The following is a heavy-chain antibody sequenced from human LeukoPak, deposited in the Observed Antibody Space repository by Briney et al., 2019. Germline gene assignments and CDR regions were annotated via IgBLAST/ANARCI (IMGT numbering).Heavy chain of an antibody. D-gene: IGHD3-16*02. V-gene: IGHV1-2*02. CDR3: ARTAYEYVWGSDRPFDY. J-gene: IGHJ4*02. Sequence: ASVKVSCKASGYTFTGYYMHWVRHAPGQGLERMGWINPNSGGTNYAQKFQGRVTMTRDTSISTAYMELSRLRSDDTAVYYCARTAYEYVWGSDRPFDYWGQGTLVTVSS. CDR1: GYTFTGYY. CDR2: INPNSGGT.